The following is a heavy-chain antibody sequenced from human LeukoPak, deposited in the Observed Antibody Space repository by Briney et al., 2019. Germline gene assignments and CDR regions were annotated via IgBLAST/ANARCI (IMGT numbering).Heavy chain of an antibody. CDR2: ISGSGGDT. Sequence: PGGSLRLSCAASGFTFRSHAVYWVRQAPGKGLEWVSSISGSGGDTYYADSVEGRFTISRDSSKNMVYLQMNSLSTEDTAVYYCAKTTSGYSSGRYPGWPVDYWGQGTLVTVSS. CDR3: AKTTSGYSSGRYPGWPVDY. J-gene: IGHJ4*02. D-gene: IGHD6-19*01. CDR1: GFTFRSHA. V-gene: IGHV3-23*01.